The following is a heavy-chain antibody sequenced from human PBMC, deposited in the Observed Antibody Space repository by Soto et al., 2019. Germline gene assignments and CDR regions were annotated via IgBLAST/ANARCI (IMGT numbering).Heavy chain of an antibody. D-gene: IGHD1-1*01. Sequence: SETLSLTCTVSGGSISSYYWSWIRQPPGKGLEWIGYIYYSGSTNYNPSLKSRVTISVDTSKNQFSLKLSSVTAADTAVYYCASGNLETWTFDYWGQGTLVTVSS. J-gene: IGHJ4*02. CDR3: ASGNLETWTFDY. CDR2: IYYSGST. CDR1: GGSISSYY. V-gene: IGHV4-59*01.